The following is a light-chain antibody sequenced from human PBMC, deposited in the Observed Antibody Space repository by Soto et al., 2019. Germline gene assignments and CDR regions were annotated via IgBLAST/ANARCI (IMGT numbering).Light chain of an antibody. Sequence: QSALTQPASVSGSPGQSITISCTGTSSDVGGYNYVSWYQQHPGKAPKLMIYEVSNRPSGVSNRFSSSKSGNTASLTISGLQAEDEADYYCSSYTSSSTLVYVFGTGTKLTV. J-gene: IGLJ1*01. CDR1: SSDVGGYNY. V-gene: IGLV2-14*01. CDR3: SSYTSSSTLVYV. CDR2: EVS.